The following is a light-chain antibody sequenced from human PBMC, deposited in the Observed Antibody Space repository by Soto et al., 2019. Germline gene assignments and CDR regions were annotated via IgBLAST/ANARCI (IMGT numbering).Light chain of an antibody. J-gene: IGLJ1*01. CDR3: SSHTSSTALV. CDR1: DSDIGGYDH. V-gene: IGLV2-14*03. CDR2: DVT. Sequence: QSALTQPASVSASPGQSIAISCTGTDSDIGGYDHVSWYQQHPGKAPKLLIYDVTNRPSGVSSRFSGSKAGRTASLTISGLQTEDEADYYCSSHTSSTALVFGNGTKVTVL.